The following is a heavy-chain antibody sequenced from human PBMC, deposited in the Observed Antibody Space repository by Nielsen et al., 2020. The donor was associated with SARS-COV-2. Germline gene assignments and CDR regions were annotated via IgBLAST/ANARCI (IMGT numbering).Heavy chain of an antibody. Sequence: GGSLRLSCAASGFTFDDYAMHWVRQAPGKGLEWVSGISWNSGSIGYADSVKGRFTISRDNAKNSLYLQMNSLRAEDTALYYCAKVETYYYGSGSDYWGQGTLVTVSS. V-gene: IGHV3-9*01. CDR3: AKVETYYYGSGSDY. D-gene: IGHD3-10*01. CDR1: GFTFDDYA. J-gene: IGHJ4*02. CDR2: ISWNSGSI.